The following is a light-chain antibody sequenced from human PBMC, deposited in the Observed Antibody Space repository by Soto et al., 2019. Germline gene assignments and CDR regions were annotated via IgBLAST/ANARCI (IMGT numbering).Light chain of an antibody. CDR1: SSDVGGYNY. CDR2: EVS. J-gene: IGLJ2*01. V-gene: IGLV2-8*01. CDR3: SSFEASNNLL. Sequence: QSALTQPPSASGSPGQSVTISCTGTSSDVGGYNYVSWYQQHPGKAPKLMIYEVSKRPSGVPDRFSGSKSGNTASLTVSGLQVEDEADYFCSSFEASNNLLFGGGTKVTVL.